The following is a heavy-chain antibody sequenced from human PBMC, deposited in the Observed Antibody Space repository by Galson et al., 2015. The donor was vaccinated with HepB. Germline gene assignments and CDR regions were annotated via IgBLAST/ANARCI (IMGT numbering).Heavy chain of an antibody. Sequence: SLRLSCAASGFTFSSYGMHWVRQAPGKGLEWVAVIWYDGSNKYYADSVKGRFTISRDNSKNTLYLQMNSLRAEDTAVYYCARSGSSNLLHFDYWGQGTLVTVSS. CDR3: ARSGSSNLLHFDY. CDR2: IWYDGSNK. V-gene: IGHV3-33*01. CDR1: GFTFSSYG. D-gene: IGHD3-10*01. J-gene: IGHJ4*02.